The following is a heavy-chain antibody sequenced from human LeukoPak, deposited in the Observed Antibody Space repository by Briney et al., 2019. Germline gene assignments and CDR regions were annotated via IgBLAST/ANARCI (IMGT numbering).Heavy chain of an antibody. CDR1: GGSFSGYY. CDR2: INHSGST. CDR3: ARGQQWLVFALGAFDI. V-gene: IGHV4-34*01. Sequence: SETLSLTCAVYGGSFSGYYWSWIRQPPGKGLEWIGEINHSGSTNYNPSLKSRVTISVDTSKNQFSLKLSSVTAADTAVYYCARGQQWLVFALGAFDIWGQGTMVTVSS. D-gene: IGHD6-19*01. J-gene: IGHJ3*02.